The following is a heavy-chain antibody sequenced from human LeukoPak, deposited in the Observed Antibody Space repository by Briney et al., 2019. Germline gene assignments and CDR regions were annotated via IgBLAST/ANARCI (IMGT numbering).Heavy chain of an antibody. D-gene: IGHD2-21*01. Sequence: GGSLRLSYAASGFNVSSNYMSWVRRAAGKGLEWVSVIYSSGFTYYKDSVKGRFTISRDNSKNTLFLQMNSLRAEDTALYYCARDVVGSFHFFVLWGQGTLVTVSS. CDR3: ARDVVGSFHFFVL. J-gene: IGHJ4*02. CDR1: GFNVSSNY. V-gene: IGHV3-53*01. CDR2: IYSSGFT.